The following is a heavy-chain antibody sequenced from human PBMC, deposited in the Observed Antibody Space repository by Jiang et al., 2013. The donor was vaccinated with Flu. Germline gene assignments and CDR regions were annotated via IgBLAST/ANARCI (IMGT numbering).Heavy chain of an antibody. CDR2: IYYSGST. CDR3: ARVNSRSYFDY. D-gene: IGHD5-18*01. J-gene: IGHJ4*02. CDR1: GGSISSSSYY. V-gene: IGHV4-39*01. Sequence: SGSGLVKPSETLSLTCTVSGGSISSSSYYWGWIRQPPGKGLEWIGSIYYSGSTYYNPSLKSRVTISVDTSKNQFSLKLSSVTAADTAVYYCARVNSRSYFDYWGQGTLVTVSS.